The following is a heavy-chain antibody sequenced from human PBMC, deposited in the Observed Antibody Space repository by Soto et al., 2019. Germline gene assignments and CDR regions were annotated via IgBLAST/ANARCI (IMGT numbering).Heavy chain of an antibody. CDR1: GDSISNLDYF. D-gene: IGHD7-27*01. V-gene: IGHV4-30-4*01. Sequence: TLSLTCSVSGDSISNLDYFWAWIRQPPGQALEYIGYIYKSATTYYNPSFESRVAISVDTSKSQFSRNVTSVTAAHTAVYFCARGRYCLTGRCFPNWLDSWGQGALVT. J-gene: IGHJ5*01. CDR2: IYKSATT. CDR3: ARGRYCLTGRCFPNWLDS.